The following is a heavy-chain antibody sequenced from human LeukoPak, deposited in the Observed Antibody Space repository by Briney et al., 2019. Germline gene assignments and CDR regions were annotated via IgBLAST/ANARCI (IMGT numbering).Heavy chain of an antibody. V-gene: IGHV3-48*01. CDR2: INSRSTII. Sequence: PGGSLRLSCAASGFIFRSYSMSLVRQAPGKGLEWISYINSRSTIIKVAASVKGRIIISRDNGKNSLYVELNSLRAEDTALYYCAREGIGYYIDGWGKGATVIVSS. CDR1: GFIFRSYS. D-gene: IGHD2-15*01. CDR3: AREGIGYYIDG. J-gene: IGHJ6*03.